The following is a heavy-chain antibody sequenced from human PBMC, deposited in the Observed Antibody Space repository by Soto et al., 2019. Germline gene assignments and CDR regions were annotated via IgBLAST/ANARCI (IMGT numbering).Heavy chain of an antibody. CDR1: GFTFSSYG. Sequence: QVQLVESGGGVVQPGRSLRLSCAASGFTFSSYGIPWVRQAPGKGLEWVALIWYDGSNKYYADSVKGRFTVSRDNSQNTLYLQMNSLRAEDTAVYYCARDRITMLRGIRTDWFDPWGQGTLVSVSS. V-gene: IGHV3-33*01. CDR3: ARDRITMLRGIRTDWFDP. J-gene: IGHJ5*02. D-gene: IGHD3-10*01. CDR2: IWYDGSNK.